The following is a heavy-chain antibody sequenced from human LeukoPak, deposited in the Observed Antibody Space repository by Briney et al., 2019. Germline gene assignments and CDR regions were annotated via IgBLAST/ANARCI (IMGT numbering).Heavy chain of an antibody. V-gene: IGHV3-30*18. Sequence: GRSLRLSCAASGFTFSSYGMHWVRQAPGKGLEWVAVISYDGSNKYYADSVKGRFTISRDNSKNTLYLQMNNLRAEDTAVYYCAKDLSLKYYYGMDYWGQGTLVTVSS. CDR1: GFTFSSYG. J-gene: IGHJ4*02. D-gene: IGHD3-10*01. CDR3: AKDLSLKYYYGMDY. CDR2: ISYDGSNK.